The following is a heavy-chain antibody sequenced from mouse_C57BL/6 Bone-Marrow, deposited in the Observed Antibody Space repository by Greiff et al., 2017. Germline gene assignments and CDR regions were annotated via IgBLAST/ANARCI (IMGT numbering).Heavy chain of an antibody. CDR2: IHPNSGST. CDR3: ARWTGRWFAY. J-gene: IGHJ3*01. CDR1: GYTFTSYW. D-gene: IGHD4-1*01. Sequence: QVQLQQSGAELVKPGASVKLSCKASGYTFTSYWMHWVKQRPGQGLEWIGMIHPNSGSTNYNEKFKGKATLTVDKSSSTAYMQLSSLTSEDSAVYYCARWTGRWFAYWGQGTLVTVSA. V-gene: IGHV1-64*01.